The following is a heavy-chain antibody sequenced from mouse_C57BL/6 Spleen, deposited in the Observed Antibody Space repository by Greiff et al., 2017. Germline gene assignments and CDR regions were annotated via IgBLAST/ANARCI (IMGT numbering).Heavy chain of an antibody. D-gene: IGHD4-1*01. Sequence: QVQLQQPGAELVKPGASVKLSCKASGYTFTSYWMHWVKQRPGQGLEWIGMIHPNSGSTNYNEKFKSKATLTVDKSSRTAYMQLSSLTSEDSAFYSIAKLGRYAMDDWGPGTSVTVSS. CDR3: AKLGRYAMDD. V-gene: IGHV1-64*01. CDR1: GYTFTSYW. J-gene: IGHJ4*01. CDR2: IHPNSGST.